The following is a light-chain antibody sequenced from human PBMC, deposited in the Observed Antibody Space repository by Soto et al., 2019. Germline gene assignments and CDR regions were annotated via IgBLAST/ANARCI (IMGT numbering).Light chain of an antibody. Sequence: QSALTQPASVSGSPGQSITISCTGTSSDVGGYNYVSWYQQHPGKAPKLMIYDVINRPSGVSNRFSGSTSGNSASLTISGLQAEDEADYYCSSYTSSSTYVVFGGGTKVTVL. CDR1: SSDVGGYNY. CDR3: SSYTSSSTYVV. V-gene: IGLV2-14*03. CDR2: DVI. J-gene: IGLJ2*01.